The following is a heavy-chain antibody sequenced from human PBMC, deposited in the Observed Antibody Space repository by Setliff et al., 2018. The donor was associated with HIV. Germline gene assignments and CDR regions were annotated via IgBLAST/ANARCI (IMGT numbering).Heavy chain of an antibody. Sequence: GAPVKVSCKASGFSFSRHYMHWVRQAPGEGLEWVAMINPSDGIPSYAQKFQDRAVVTRDTSRSIVYMELSSLLSEDTAVYFCTRAFPPMIPAAFDIWGLGTLVTVSS. J-gene: IGHJ3*02. D-gene: IGHD3-16*01. CDR1: GFSFSRHY. CDR3: TRAFPPMIPAAFDI. V-gene: IGHV1-46*01. CDR2: INPSDGIP.